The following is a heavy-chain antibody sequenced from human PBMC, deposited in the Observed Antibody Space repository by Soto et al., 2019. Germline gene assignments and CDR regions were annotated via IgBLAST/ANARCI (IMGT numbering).Heavy chain of an antibody. CDR1: GYSFTSYW. D-gene: IGHD6-6*01. Sequence: VESLKSSCKGSGYSFTSYWISWVRQIPWKGLEWMGRIDPSDSYTNYSPSFQGHVTISADKSISTAYLQWSSLKASDTAMYYCPRRSIAARPGLLHYYSGTEAWGKGNTVTVSA. V-gene: IGHV5-10-1*01. J-gene: IGHJ6*04. CDR2: IDPSDSYT. CDR3: PRRSIAARPGLLHYYSGTEA.